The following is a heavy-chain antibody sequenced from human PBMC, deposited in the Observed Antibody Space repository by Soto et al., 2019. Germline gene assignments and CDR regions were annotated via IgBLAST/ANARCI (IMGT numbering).Heavy chain of an antibody. CDR1: GFTFSSYE. CDR3: ARYAPIAAAGTPFDY. V-gene: IGHV3-48*03. D-gene: IGHD6-13*01. Sequence: EVQLVESGGGLVQPGGSLRLSCAASGFTFSSYEMNWVRQAPGKGLEWVSYISSSGSTIYYADSVKGRFTISRDNAKNSLYLQMNSLRAEDTAVYYCARYAPIAAAGTPFDYWGQGTLVTVSS. CDR2: ISSSGSTI. J-gene: IGHJ4*02.